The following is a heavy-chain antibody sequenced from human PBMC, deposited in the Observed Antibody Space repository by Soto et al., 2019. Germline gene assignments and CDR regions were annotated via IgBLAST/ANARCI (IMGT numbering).Heavy chain of an antibody. Sequence: GGSLRLACAASGFTFSTYGMHWVRQAPGKGLEWVALIWYDGRKEDYADSVKGRFTISRDNSKNTLYLQMNSLRAEDTAVYYCARDRWIVSTITSFDYWGQGTPVTVSS. CDR2: IWYDGRKE. CDR3: ARDRWIVSTITSFDY. CDR1: GFTFSTYG. J-gene: IGHJ4*02. D-gene: IGHD5-12*01. V-gene: IGHV3-33*01.